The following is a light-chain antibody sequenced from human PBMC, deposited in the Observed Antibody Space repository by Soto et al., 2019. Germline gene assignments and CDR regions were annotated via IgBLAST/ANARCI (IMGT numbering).Light chain of an antibody. CDR2: WAS. Sequence: DIVMTQSPDSLAVSLGERATINCKSSQSVLYSSNNKNYLAWYQQKPGQPPKLLIYWASTRESGVPDRFSGSGSATDFTLTISSLQAEDVAVYYCQQYHTTPWTFGQGTKVEIK. CDR1: QSVLYSSNNKNY. CDR3: QQYHTTPWT. J-gene: IGKJ1*01. V-gene: IGKV4-1*01.